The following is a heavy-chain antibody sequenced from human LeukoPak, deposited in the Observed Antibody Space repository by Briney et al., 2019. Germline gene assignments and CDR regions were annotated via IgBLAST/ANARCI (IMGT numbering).Heavy chain of an antibody. CDR1: GGSISSYY. Sequence: ETLSLTCTVSGGSISSYYWSWIRQPPGKGLEWIGYIYYSGSTNYNPSLKSRVTISVDTSKNQFSLKLSSVTAADTAVYYCARHYEIKNRYYFDYWGQGTLVTVSS. CDR2: IYYSGST. CDR3: ARHYEIKNRYYFDY. J-gene: IGHJ4*02. V-gene: IGHV4-59*01. D-gene: IGHD3-9*01.